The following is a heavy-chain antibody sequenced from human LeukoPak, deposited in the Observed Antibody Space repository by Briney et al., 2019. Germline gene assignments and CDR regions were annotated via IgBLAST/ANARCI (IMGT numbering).Heavy chain of an antibody. CDR2: ISSSGSTI. V-gene: IGHV3-11*01. CDR1: GGSISSGGYY. D-gene: IGHD2-21*01. J-gene: IGHJ4*02. Sequence: LSLTCTVSGGSISSGGYYWSWIRQHPGTGLEWVSYISSSGSTIYYADSVKGRFTISRDNAKNSLYLQMNSLRAEDTAVYYCARFDYSGVYFDYWGQGTLVTVSS. CDR3: ARFDYSGVYFDY.